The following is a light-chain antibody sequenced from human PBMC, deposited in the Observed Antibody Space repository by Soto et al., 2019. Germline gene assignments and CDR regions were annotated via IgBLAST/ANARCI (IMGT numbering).Light chain of an antibody. CDR2: KAS. CDR1: SSDVGGYDY. V-gene: IGLV2-14*01. J-gene: IGLJ1*01. Sequence: QSVLTQPASVSGSPGQSITISCTGTSSDVGGYDYVSCYQQHPGKAPRLMIYKASNRPSGVYHRFSGSRSGNTASLTISGLQAEDEADYYCSSYTSGSTLYVFGTGTKVTVL. CDR3: SSYTSGSTLYV.